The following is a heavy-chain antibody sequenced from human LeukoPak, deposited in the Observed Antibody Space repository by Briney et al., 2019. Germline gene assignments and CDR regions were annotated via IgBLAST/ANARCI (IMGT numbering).Heavy chain of an antibody. CDR2: ISYDGSSK. D-gene: IGHD2-15*01. J-gene: IGHJ4*02. Sequence: GRSLRLSCAASGFTFSSYGMHWVRQAPGKGLEWVAVISYDGSSKYYADSVMGRFTISRDNSKNTLYLQMNSLRAEDTAVYYCAKGGGYCSGGSCYSVYWGQGTLVTVSS. V-gene: IGHV3-30*18. CDR1: GFTFSSYG. CDR3: AKGGGYCSGGSCYSVY.